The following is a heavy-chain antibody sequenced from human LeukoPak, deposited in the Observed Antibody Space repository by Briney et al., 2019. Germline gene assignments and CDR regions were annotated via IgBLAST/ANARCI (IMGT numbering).Heavy chain of an antibody. V-gene: IGHV1-69*13. D-gene: IGHD3-3*01. J-gene: IGHJ6*02. Sequence: ASVKVSFKASGGTFSSYAISWVRQAPGQGLEWMGGIIPIFGTANYAQKFQGRVTITADESTSTAYMELSSLRSEDTAVYYCARHRLRFLEWLFDRYYYYYGMDVWGQGTTVTVSS. CDR1: GGTFSSYA. CDR2: IIPIFGTA. CDR3: ARHRLRFLEWLFDRYYYYYGMDV.